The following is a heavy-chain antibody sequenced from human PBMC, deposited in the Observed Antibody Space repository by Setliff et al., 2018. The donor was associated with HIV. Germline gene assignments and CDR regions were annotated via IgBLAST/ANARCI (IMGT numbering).Heavy chain of an antibody. CDR1: GFRFVGFG. Sequence: GGSLRLSCAASGFRFVGFGMHWVRQAPGKGLEWVGLISYNGNYQYYSDSVKGRFSISRDNSNNTLYLQINSLRVEDTAVYFCAPHMGIHWGRGTQVTVSS. D-gene: IGHD1-26*01. CDR3: APHMGIH. V-gene: IGHV3-30*06. J-gene: IGHJ4*02. CDR2: ISYNGNYQ.